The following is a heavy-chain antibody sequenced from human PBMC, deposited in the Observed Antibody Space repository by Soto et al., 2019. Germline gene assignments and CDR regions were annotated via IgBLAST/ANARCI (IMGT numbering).Heavy chain of an antibody. D-gene: IGHD2-15*01. CDR2: VYYTGST. CDR3: ARDVVYYYEMDV. V-gene: IGHV4-61*01. Sequence: SETLSLTGSVSGGSVSSGSYYWSWIRQPPGKGLEWIGYVYYTGSTNYNPSLKSRITISVDTSKNQFSLKLSSVTAADTAVYYCARDVVYYYEMDVWGQGTTVTVSS. CDR1: GGSVSSGSYY. J-gene: IGHJ6*02.